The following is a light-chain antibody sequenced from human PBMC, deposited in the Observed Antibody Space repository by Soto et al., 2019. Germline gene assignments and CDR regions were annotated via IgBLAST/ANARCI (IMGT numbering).Light chain of an antibody. CDR1: QSISSD. V-gene: IGKV1-39*01. CDR3: QQSYRTPPAWT. Sequence: DIQMTQSPSSLSASVGDRVTITCRASQSISSDLNWYQQKPGKAPKLLIYTASSLQSGVPSRFSGSGSGTDFTLTISSLQPEDFATYYCQQSYRTPPAWTFGQGTKVEIK. CDR2: TAS. J-gene: IGKJ1*01.